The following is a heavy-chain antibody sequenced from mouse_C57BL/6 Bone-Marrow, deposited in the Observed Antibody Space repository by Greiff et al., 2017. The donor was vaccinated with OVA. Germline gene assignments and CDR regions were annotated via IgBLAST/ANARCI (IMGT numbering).Heavy chain of an antibody. CDR3: ASPPYYSNCAWFAY. CDR2: IYPRSGNT. CDR1: GYTFTSYG. V-gene: IGHV1-81*01. J-gene: IGHJ3*01. D-gene: IGHD2-5*01. Sequence: VKLMESGAELARPGASVKLSCKASGYTFTSYGISWVKQRTGQGLEWIGEIYPRSGNTYYNEKFKGKATLTADKSSSTAYMELRSLTSEDSAVYFCASPPYYSNCAWFAYWGQGTLVTVSA.